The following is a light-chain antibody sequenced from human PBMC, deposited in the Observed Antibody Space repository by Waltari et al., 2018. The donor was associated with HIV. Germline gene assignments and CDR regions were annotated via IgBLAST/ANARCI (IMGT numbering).Light chain of an antibody. Sequence: SSEVTQDPTVSVALGQTVRITCQGDSLRNYFPSWYQQKPGQAPVLVIYGENNRPSGIPDRFYGSTSGNTAYLIITGAQAEDEAEYYCNSRDSSGNRLVVFGGGTKLTVL. CDR3: NSRDSSGNRLVV. V-gene: IGLV3-19*01. CDR2: GEN. CDR1: SLRNYF. J-gene: IGLJ2*01.